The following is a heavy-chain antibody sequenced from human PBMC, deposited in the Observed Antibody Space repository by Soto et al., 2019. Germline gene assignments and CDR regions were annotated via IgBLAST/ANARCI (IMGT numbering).Heavy chain of an antibody. V-gene: IGHV3-23*01. CDR1: GFTFSSYA. J-gene: IGHJ6*02. D-gene: IGHD3-10*01. Sequence: GGSLRLSCAASGFTFSSYAMSWVRQAPGKGLEWVSAISGSGGSTYYADSVKGRFTVSRDNSKNTMYFQMNSLRVEDTAVYYCAKDLFRFGEFAGMDVWGQGTTVPVSS. CDR2: ISGSGGST. CDR3: AKDLFRFGEFAGMDV.